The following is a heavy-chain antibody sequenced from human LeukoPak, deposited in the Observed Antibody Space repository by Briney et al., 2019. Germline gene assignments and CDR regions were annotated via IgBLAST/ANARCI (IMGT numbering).Heavy chain of an antibody. CDR3: ARARGDCSGGSCYFDY. CDR2: INPITGST. D-gene: IGHD2-15*01. CDR1: GYTFTDYY. J-gene: IGHJ4*02. V-gene: IGHV1-2*02. Sequence: ASVKVSCKASGYTFTDYYIHWVRQAPGQGPEWMGWINPITGSTVYAQKFQGRVTMTRDTSISTAYMELSRLRSDDTAVYYCARARGDCSGGSCYFDYWGQGTLVTVSS.